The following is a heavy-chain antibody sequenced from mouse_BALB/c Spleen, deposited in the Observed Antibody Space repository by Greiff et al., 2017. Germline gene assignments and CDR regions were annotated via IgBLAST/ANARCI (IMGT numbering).Heavy chain of an antibody. V-gene: IGHV5-12-2*01. CDR1: GFTFSSYT. Sequence: EVKLVESGGGLVKPGGSLKLSCAASGFTFSSYTMSWVRQTPEKGLEWVAYISSGSSTIYYADTVKGRFTISRDNAKNTLYLQMSSLKSEDTAMYYCGRHGGRGAWFAYWGQGTLVTVSA. D-gene: IGHD3-3*01. CDR3: GRHGGRGAWFAY. CDR2: ISSGSSTI. J-gene: IGHJ3*01.